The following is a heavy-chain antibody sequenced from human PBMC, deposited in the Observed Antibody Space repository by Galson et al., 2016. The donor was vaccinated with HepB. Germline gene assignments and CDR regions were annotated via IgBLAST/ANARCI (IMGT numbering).Heavy chain of an antibody. Sequence: SLRLSCAASGFTFSNYWMSWVRQAPGKGLEWVANIKQAGNEKYYVDSVKGRFTISRDNAKNSMYLQMNSLRAEDTAVYYCARKGGIYSPWGYWGQGTLVTGSS. CDR1: GFTFSNYW. CDR2: IKQAGNEK. D-gene: IGHD3-10*01. V-gene: IGHV3-7*03. CDR3: ARKGGIYSPWGY. J-gene: IGHJ4*02.